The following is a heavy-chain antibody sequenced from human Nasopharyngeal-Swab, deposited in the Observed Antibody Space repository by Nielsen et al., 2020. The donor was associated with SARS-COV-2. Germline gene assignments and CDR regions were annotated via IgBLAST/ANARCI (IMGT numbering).Heavy chain of an antibody. CDR3: ARGRPTMVRGVLGGPFAP. V-gene: IGHV4-59*12. CDR2: IYYSGST. CDR1: GGSISSYY. Sequence: SETLSLTCTVSGGSISSYYWSWIRQPPGKGLEWIGYIYYSGSTNYNPSLKSRVTISVDTSKNQFSLKLSSVTAADTAVYYCARGRPTMVRGVLGGPFAPWGLGTLVTVSS. D-gene: IGHD3-10*01. J-gene: IGHJ5*02.